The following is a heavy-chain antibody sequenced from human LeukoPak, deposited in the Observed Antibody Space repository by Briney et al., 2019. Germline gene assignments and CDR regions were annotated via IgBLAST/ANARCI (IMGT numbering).Heavy chain of an antibody. Sequence: GGSLTLSCAGAAVTLSTICMHWVRQAPGKGLEWVGVISGDGKTYRYAESVKGRVSTSRDDSKNTVFLQMNGLRADDTAVYYCGKEGGRYSASDIWGQGTMVTVSS. J-gene: IGHJ3*02. CDR3: GKEGGRYSASDI. CDR1: AVTLSTIC. V-gene: IGHV3-30*18. D-gene: IGHD4-11*01. CDR2: ISGDGKTY.